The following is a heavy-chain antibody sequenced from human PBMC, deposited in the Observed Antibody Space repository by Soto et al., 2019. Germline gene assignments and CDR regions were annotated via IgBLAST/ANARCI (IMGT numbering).Heavy chain of an antibody. CDR2: IYYSGST. CDR1: GGSISSYY. CDR3: ARVRSDYYFDY. Sequence: PSETLSLTCTVSGGSISSYYWSWIRQPPGKGLEWIGYIYYSGSTNYNPSLKSRVTISVDTSKNQFSLKLSSVTAADTAVYYCARVRSDYYFDYWGQGTLVTVSS. D-gene: IGHD1-26*01. J-gene: IGHJ4*02. V-gene: IGHV4-59*01.